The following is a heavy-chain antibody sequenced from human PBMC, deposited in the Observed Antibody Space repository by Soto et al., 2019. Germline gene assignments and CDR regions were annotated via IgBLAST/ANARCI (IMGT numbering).Heavy chain of an antibody. CDR1: GDSISSGGYY. V-gene: IGHV4-31*03. CDR3: ARHWAVKGAGWFDP. Sequence: PSETLSLTCTVSGDSISSGGYYWSWIRQHPGKGLEWIGYIYYSGTTYYNPSLESRVSISADTSENQFSLKVKSVTAADTAVYYCARHWAVKGAGWFDPWGQGTLVTVSS. J-gene: IGHJ5*02. D-gene: IGHD4-17*01. CDR2: IYYSGTT.